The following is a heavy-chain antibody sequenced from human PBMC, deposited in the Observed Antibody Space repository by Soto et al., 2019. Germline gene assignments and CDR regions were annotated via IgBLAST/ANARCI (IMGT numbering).Heavy chain of an antibody. J-gene: IGHJ6*02. CDR1: GVSISSSSYY. Sequence: SETLSLTCTVSGVSISSSSYYWGWIRQPPGKGLEWIGSIYYSGSTYYNPSPKSRVTISVDTSKNQFSLKLSSVTAADTAVYYCACIFSGGYGYGFYYYGMDVWGQGTTVTVSS. CDR3: ACIFSGGYGYGFYYYGMDV. CDR2: IYYSGST. V-gene: IGHV4-39*01. D-gene: IGHD5-18*01.